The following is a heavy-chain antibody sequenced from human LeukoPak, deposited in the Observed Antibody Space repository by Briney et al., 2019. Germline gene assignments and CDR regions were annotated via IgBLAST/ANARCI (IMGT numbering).Heavy chain of an antibody. CDR2: ISWNSGSI. Sequence: GGSLRLSCAASGFTFDDYAMHWVRQAPGKGLEWVSGISWNSGSIGYADSVKGRFTISRDNAKNSLYLQMNSLRAEDTAVYYCARDRFDSSGYYEDYWGQGTLVTVSS. V-gene: IGHV3-9*01. J-gene: IGHJ4*02. D-gene: IGHD3-22*01. CDR3: ARDRFDSSGYYEDY. CDR1: GFTFDDYA.